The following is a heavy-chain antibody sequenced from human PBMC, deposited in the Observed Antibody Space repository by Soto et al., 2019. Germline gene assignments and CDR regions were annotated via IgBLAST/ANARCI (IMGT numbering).Heavy chain of an antibody. J-gene: IGHJ5*01. V-gene: IGHV1-69*01. CDR3: ARDTGAEQYSISWYGWFDP. D-gene: IGHD6-13*01. CDR1: GGTFSSYA. CDR2: LIPIFGSA. Sequence: QVQLVQSGAEVKKPGSSVKVSCKASGGTFSSYAISSVRQAPGQGLEWMGGLIPIFGSANYGQKFQGRFKIIADESTIPAYMELRSLCSEHSGVHFCARDTGAEQYSISWYGWFDPGCQGTLVTVSS.